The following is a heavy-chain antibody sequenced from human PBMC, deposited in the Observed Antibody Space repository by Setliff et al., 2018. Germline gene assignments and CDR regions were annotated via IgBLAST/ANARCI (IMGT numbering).Heavy chain of an antibody. V-gene: IGHV3-23*01. Sequence: PGGSLRLSCAASGFTFSSYAMSWVRQAPGKGLEWVSAISSTITSTYYADSVKGRFTISRDNSKNTVYLEMNSLRAEDTAVYYCAKRGPYCSGGTCHYYLDYWGQGTLVTVSS. CDR1: GFTFSSYA. J-gene: IGHJ4*02. CDR3: AKRGPYCSGGTCHYYLDY. D-gene: IGHD2-15*01. CDR2: ISSTITST.